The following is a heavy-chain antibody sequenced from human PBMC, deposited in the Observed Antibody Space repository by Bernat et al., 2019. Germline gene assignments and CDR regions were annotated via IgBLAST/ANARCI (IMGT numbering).Heavy chain of an antibody. D-gene: IGHD3-3*01. V-gene: IGHV3-15*01. Sequence: EVQLVESGGGLVKPGGSLRLSCAASGFTFSNAWMSWVRQAPGKGLGWVGRIKSKTDGGTTDYAAPVKGRFTISRDDSKNTLYLQMNSLKTEDTAVYYCTTEDDFWSGFAFDIWGQGTMVTVSS. CDR3: TTEDDFWSGFAFDI. CDR2: IKSKTDGGTT. J-gene: IGHJ3*02. CDR1: GFTFSNAW.